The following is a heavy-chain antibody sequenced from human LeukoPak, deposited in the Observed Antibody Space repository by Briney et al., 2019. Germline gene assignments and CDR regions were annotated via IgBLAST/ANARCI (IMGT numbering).Heavy chain of an antibody. Sequence: GGSLRLSCAASGFTFSSYWMHWVRQAPGKGLVWVSRINIDGSSTRYADSVKGRFTISRDNAKNTLYLQRNSLRAEDTAVYYCAIVESSSSKAPKAYWGQGTLVTVSS. CDR1: GFTFSSYW. CDR2: INIDGSST. J-gene: IGHJ4*02. V-gene: IGHV3-74*01. CDR3: AIVESSSSKAPKAY. D-gene: IGHD6-13*01.